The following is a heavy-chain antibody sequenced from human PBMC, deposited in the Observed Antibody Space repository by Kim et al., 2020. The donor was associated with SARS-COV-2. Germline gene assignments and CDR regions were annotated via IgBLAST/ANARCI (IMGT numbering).Heavy chain of an antibody. CDR2: IYHSGST. V-gene: IGHV4-34*01. CDR1: GGSVSSYY. Sequence: SETLSLTCAVYGGSVSSYYWSWIRQPPGKGLEWIWEIYHSGSTNYNPSLKSRVTIPVDTSKNKFSLKLSSVTAADTAVYYCARALGVPAANVVVVAAVPRGGMDVWGQGATVTVSS. J-gene: IGHJ6*02. D-gene: IGHD2-15*01. CDR3: ARALGVPAANVVVVAAVPRGGMDV.